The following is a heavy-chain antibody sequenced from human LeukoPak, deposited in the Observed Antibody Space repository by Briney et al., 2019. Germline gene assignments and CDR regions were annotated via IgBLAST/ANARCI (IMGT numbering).Heavy chain of an antibody. CDR2: ISGSGGST. CDR3: AKDHPSSSSWLFAFDI. J-gene: IGHJ3*02. Sequence: PGASLRLSCAASGFTFSSYAMSWVRQAPGKGLEWVSAISGSGGSTYYADSVKGRFTISRDNSKNTLYLQMNSLRAEDTAVYYCAKDHPSSSSWLFAFDIWGQGTMVTVSS. CDR1: GFTFSSYA. V-gene: IGHV3-23*01. D-gene: IGHD6-13*01.